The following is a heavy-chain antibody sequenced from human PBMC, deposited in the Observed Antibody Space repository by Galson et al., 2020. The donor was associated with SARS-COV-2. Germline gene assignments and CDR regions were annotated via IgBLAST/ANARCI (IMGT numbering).Heavy chain of an antibody. CDR1: GGSFSGYY. CDR3: AGWELVHISLFAFDI. V-gene: IGHV4-34*01. D-gene: IGHD6-6*01. CDR2: INHSGST. Sequence: SQTLSLNCAVYGGSFSGYYWSWIRQPPGKGLEWMGEINHSGSTNYNPSLKSRVTISVDTSKNQFSLKLSSVTAADTTVYYCAGWELVHISLFAFDIWGHGTMVTVSS. J-gene: IGHJ3*02.